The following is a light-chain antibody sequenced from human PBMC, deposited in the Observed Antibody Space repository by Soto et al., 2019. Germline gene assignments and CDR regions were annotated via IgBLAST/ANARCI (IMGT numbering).Light chain of an antibody. CDR3: MQGTHWPPGT. V-gene: IGKV2-30*01. Sequence: DVVMTQSPLSLPVTLGQPASISCRSSQSLVYSDGNTYLTWFQQRPGQSPRRLIHRVSNRDSGVPDRFSGSGSDTDFTLKISRVGAEDVGVYYCMQGTHWPPGTFGQGTKVEIK. J-gene: IGKJ1*01. CDR1: QSLVYSDGNTY. CDR2: RVS.